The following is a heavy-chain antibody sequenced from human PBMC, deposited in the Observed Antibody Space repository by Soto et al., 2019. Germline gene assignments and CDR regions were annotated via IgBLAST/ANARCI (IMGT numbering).Heavy chain of an antibody. CDR3: ARGPPFH. D-gene: IGHD3-16*01. V-gene: IGHV4-30-2*01. CDR2: IYHSGST. J-gene: IGHJ4*02. Sequence: TLSHTCAVSGGSISSGGYSWSWIRQPPGKGLEWIGYIYHSGSTYYNPSLKSRVTISVDRSKNQFSLKLSSVTAADTAVYYCARGPPFHWGQGTLVTVSS. CDR1: GGSISSGGYS.